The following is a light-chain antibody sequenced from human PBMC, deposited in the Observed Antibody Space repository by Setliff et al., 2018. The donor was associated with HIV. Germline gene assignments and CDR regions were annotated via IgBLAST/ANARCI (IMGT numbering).Light chain of an antibody. Sequence: SYELTQPPSVSVAPGKTARITCGGNNIGSKSVHWYQQKPGQAPVLVIYYDSDRPSGIPERFSGFNSGNTAALTISWVEAGDEADYYCQAWDSSSDHPGYVFGTGTKVT. CDR2: YDS. CDR3: QAWDSSSDHPGYV. J-gene: IGLJ1*01. V-gene: IGLV3-21*04. CDR1: NIGSKS.